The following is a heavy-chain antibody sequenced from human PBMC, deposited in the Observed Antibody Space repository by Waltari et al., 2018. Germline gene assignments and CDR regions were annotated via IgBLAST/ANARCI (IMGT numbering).Heavy chain of an antibody. V-gene: IGHV1-2*02. J-gene: IGHJ6*02. CDR1: GYTFTGYY. D-gene: IGHD3-3*01. Sequence: QVQLVQSGAEVKKPGASVKVSCKASGYTFTGYYMHWVQQAPGHGLEWRGWVNPNSGGTNYARKFQGRVTMTRDTSISTAYMELSRLRSDDTAVYYCAHGERFLEWSGMDVWGQGTTVTVSS. CDR2: VNPNSGGT. CDR3: AHGERFLEWSGMDV.